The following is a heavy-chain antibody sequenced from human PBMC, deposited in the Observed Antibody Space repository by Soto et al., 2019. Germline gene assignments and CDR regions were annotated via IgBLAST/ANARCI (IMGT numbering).Heavy chain of an antibody. CDR1: GFTFSSYA. CDR3: ARGPGTRVAVRESYGMDV. CDR2: ISYDGSNK. D-gene: IGHD6-19*01. V-gene: IGHV3-30-3*01. Sequence: GGSLRLSCAASGFTFSSYAMHWVRQAPGKGLEWVAVISYDGSNKYYADSVKGRFTISRDNSKNTLYLQMNSLRAEDTAVYYCARGPGTRVAVRESYGMDVWGQGTTVTVSS. J-gene: IGHJ6*02.